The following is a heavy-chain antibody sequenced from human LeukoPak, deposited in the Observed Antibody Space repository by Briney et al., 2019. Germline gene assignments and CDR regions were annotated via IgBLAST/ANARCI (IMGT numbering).Heavy chain of an antibody. CDR3: ARRRWAYYDFWSGYPYYMDV. D-gene: IGHD3-3*01. CDR2: IYYSGST. CDR1: GGSISSYY. J-gene: IGHJ6*03. V-gene: IGHV4-59*01. Sequence: SETLSLTCTVSGGSISSYYWSWIRQPPGKGLEWIGYIYYSGSTNYNPSLKGRVTISVDTSKNQFSLKLSSVTAADTAVYYCARRRWAYYDFWSGYPYYMDVWGKGTTVTVSS.